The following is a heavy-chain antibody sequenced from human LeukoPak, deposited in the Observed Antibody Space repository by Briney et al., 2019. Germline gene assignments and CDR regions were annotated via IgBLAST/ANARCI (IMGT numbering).Heavy chain of an antibody. CDR3: ARAVFKGFDP. CDR2: INHSGST. V-gene: IGHV4-39*07. CDR1: GGSISSSSYY. Sequence: SETLSLTCTVSGGSISSSSYYWGWIRQPPGKGLEWIGEINHSGSTNYNPSLKSRVTISVDTSKNQFSLKLSSVTAADTAVYYCARAVFKGFDPWGQGTLVTVSS. J-gene: IGHJ5*02. D-gene: IGHD1-14*01.